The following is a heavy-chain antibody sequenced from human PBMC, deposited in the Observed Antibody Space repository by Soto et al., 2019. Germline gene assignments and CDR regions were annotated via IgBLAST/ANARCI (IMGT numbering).Heavy chain of an antibody. D-gene: IGHD4-17*01. CDR1: GFTFSSYA. CDR3: AKGLYGDYLRFDD. J-gene: IGHJ4*02. CDR2: ISGSGGST. V-gene: IGHV3-23*01. Sequence: EVQLLESGGGLVQPGGSLRLSCAASGFTFSSYAMSWVRQAPGKGLEWVSAISGSGGSTYYADSVKGRFTISRDNSKTTLYLQMNSLRAEDTAVYYCAKGLYGDYLRFDDWGQGTLVTVSS.